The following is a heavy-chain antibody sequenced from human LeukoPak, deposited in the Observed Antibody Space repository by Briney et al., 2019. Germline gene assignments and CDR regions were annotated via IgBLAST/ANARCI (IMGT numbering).Heavy chain of an antibody. CDR2: ISSSGSTI. V-gene: IGHV3-11*01. CDR3: ARDESEYAVAGTSFDY. Sequence: GGSLRLSCAASGFTFSDYYMSWIRQAPGKGLEWVSYISSSGSTIYYADSVKGRFTISRDSAKNSLYLQMNSLRAEDTAVYYCARDESEYAVAGTSFDYWGQGTLVTVSS. J-gene: IGHJ4*02. CDR1: GFTFSDYY. D-gene: IGHD6-19*01.